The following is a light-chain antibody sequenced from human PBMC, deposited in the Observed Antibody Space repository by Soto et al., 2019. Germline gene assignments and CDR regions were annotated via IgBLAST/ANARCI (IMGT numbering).Light chain of an antibody. Sequence: QSALTQPPSVSGSPGQSVTISCTGTSSDVGSYDRVSWYQQPPGTAPKLMIYEVSNRPSGVPDRFSGSKSGSTASLTISGLQAEDEADYYCSSYTSTSTLVFGGGNKLTVL. CDR2: EVS. V-gene: IGLV2-18*02. J-gene: IGLJ2*01. CDR1: SSDVGSYDR. CDR3: SSYTSTSTLV.